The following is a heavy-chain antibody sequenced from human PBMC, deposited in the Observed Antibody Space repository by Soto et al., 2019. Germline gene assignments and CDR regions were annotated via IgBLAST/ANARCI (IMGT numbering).Heavy chain of an antibody. Sequence: ASVKVSCEASGYTFTSYDINWVRQATGQGLEWMGWMNPNSGNTGYAQKFQGRVTMTRNTSISTAYMELSSLRSEDTAVYYCAREEIWGSYRYTNYWGQGTLVTVSS. CDR3: AREEIWGSYRYTNY. CDR1: GYTFTSYD. CDR2: MNPNSGNT. J-gene: IGHJ4*02. V-gene: IGHV1-8*01. D-gene: IGHD3-16*02.